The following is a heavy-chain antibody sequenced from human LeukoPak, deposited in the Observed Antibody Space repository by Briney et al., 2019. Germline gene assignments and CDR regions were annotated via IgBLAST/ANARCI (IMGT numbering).Heavy chain of an antibody. D-gene: IGHD7-27*01. CDR2: ISGSGLNT. J-gene: IGHJ4*02. Sequence: GGTLRLSCAASGFTFSSYGMNWVRQAPGKGLEWVSSISGSGLNTYYADSVKGRFTISRDKSKNTLYLQMNSLRAEDTAVYYCARSNWGFDYWGQGTLVTVSS. CDR1: GFTFSSYG. V-gene: IGHV3-23*01. CDR3: ARSNWGFDY.